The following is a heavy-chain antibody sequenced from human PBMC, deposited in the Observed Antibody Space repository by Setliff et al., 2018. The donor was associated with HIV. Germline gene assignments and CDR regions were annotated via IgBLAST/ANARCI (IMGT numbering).Heavy chain of an antibody. CDR2: ISSSSSTI. D-gene: IGHD3-22*01. V-gene: IGHV3-48*04. CDR3: ARSSYYYDSSGYYFYAFDI. Sequence: GGSLRLSCAAPGFTLSSYSMNWVRQAPGKGLEWVSYISSSSSTIYYADSVKGRFTISRDNAKNSLYLQMNSLRAEDTAVYYCARSSYYYDSSGYYFYAFDIWGQGTMVT. CDR1: GFTLSSYS. J-gene: IGHJ3*02.